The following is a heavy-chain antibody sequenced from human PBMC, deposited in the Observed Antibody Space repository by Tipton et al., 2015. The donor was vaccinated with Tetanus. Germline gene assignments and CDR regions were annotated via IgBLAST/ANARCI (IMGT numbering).Heavy chain of an antibody. CDR2: ISGSGGTT. Sequence: SLRLSCTASGFPSTLSFSRYAMTWVRQAPGQGLEWVSLISGSGGTTYFADSVQGRFNISRDNSRNTLYLHMRSLRAEDTAVYYCARFGTVFLRFGELSGYYSVDVWGQGTTVTVSS. CDR1: GFPSTLSFSRYA. CDR3: ARFGTVFLRFGELSGYYSVDV. V-gene: IGHV3-23*01. D-gene: IGHD3-10*01. J-gene: IGHJ6*03.